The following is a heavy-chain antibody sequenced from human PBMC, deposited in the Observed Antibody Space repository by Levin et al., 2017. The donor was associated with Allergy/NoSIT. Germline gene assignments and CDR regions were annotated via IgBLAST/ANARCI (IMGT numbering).Heavy chain of an antibody. Sequence: PSETLSLTCTVSGGSVSSGSYYWSWIRQPPGKGLEWIGYIYYSGSTNYNPSLKSRVTISVDTSKNQFSLKLSSVTAADTAVYYCARRGYDSSGYWAFDIWGQGTMVTVSS. CDR1: GGSVSSGSYY. CDR3: ARRGYDSSGYWAFDI. D-gene: IGHD3-22*01. V-gene: IGHV4-61*01. J-gene: IGHJ3*02. CDR2: IYYSGST.